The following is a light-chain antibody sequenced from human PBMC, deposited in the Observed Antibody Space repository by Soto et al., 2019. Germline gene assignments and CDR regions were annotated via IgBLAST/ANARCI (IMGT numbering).Light chain of an antibody. CDR1: CSDVGAYNY. CDR3: CSYAGSYTVV. CDR2: DVS. Sequence: QSVLTQPRSVSGSPGQSVTISCTGTCSDVGAYNYVSWYQQYPGKAPKLMIYDVSRWPSGVPDRFSGSKSGNTAFLTISGLQAEDEADYYCCSYAGSYTVVFGGGTKLTVL. V-gene: IGLV2-11*01. J-gene: IGLJ2*01.